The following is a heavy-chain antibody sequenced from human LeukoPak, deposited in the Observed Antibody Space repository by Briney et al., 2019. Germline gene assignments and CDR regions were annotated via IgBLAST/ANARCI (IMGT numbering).Heavy chain of an antibody. V-gene: IGHV4-59*12. J-gene: IGHJ5*02. CDR1: DDSITMYY. Sequence: SETLSLTCTVSDDSITMYYWTWIRQPPGKGLEGIGSIYYSGNTYYNASLKSRVTISVDTSKNQFSLKLSSVTAADTAVYYCARGPNLIWFSWFDPWGQGTLVTVSS. CDR2: IYYSGNT. CDR3: ARGPNLIWFSWFDP. D-gene: IGHD3-10*01.